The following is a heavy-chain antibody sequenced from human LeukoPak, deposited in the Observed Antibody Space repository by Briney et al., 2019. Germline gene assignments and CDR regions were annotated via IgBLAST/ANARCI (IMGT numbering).Heavy chain of an antibody. CDR2: ISGRSSQI. Sequence: GSLRLSCSASGFSFSDYDMNWVRQALGKGLEWVSAISGRSSQIYYGESVKGRFTISRDNAKNSLYLQMDSLGVEDTAVYYCGRAFPPLRTSSAGDLWGQGTLVIVSS. CDR1: GFSFSDYD. J-gene: IGHJ1*01. V-gene: IGHV3-21*01. D-gene: IGHD3-16*01. CDR3: GRAFPPLRTSSAGDL.